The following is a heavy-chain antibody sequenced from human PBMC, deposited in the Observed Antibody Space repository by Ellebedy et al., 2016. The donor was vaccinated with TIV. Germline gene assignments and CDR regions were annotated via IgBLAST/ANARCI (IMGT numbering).Heavy chain of an antibody. CDR3: AKDPGYCSSTSCYRYFQH. V-gene: IGHV3-23*01. CDR1: GFTFSSYA. J-gene: IGHJ1*01. D-gene: IGHD2-2*02. CDR2: IRGSGVST. Sequence: GGSLRLSXAAPGFTFSSYAMSWVHQAPGKGLEWVSAIRGSGVSTYYADSVKGRFTISRDNSKNTLYLQMNSLRAEDTAVYYCAKDPGYCSSTSCYRYFQHWGQGTLVTVSS.